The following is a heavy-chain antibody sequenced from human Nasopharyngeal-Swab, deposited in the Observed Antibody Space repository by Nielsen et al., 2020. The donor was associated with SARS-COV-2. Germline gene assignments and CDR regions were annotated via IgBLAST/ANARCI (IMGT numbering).Heavy chain of an antibody. V-gene: IGHV3-53*01. CDR3: ARGGSNSNAFDI. Sequence: GESLKISCGASGLTVGSNYMSWVRQAPGKGLEWVSIIYTAGSTYYADSVKGRFTISRDNSKNILFLQMNSLGAEDTAMYYCARGGSNSNAFDIWGQGTLVTVSS. J-gene: IGHJ3*02. CDR1: GLTVGSNY. CDR2: IYTAGST. D-gene: IGHD6-13*01.